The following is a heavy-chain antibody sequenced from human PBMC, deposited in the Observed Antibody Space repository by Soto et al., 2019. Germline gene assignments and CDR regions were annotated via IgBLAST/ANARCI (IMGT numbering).Heavy chain of an antibody. J-gene: IGHJ6*03. CDR1: GYTFTSYD. Sequence: QVQLVQSGAEVKKPGASVKVSCKASGYTFTSYDINWVRQATGQGLEWMGWMNPNSGNTGYAQKFQGRVTMTRNTSISTAYMELSSLRSEDTAVYYCARGYGGGCSSTSCYPYYYYYYMDVWGKGTTVTVSS. D-gene: IGHD2-2*01. V-gene: IGHV1-8*01. CDR3: ARGYGGGCSSTSCYPYYYYYYMDV. CDR2: MNPNSGNT.